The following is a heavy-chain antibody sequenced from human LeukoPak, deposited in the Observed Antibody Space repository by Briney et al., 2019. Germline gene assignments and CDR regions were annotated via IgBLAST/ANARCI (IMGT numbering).Heavy chain of an antibody. J-gene: IGHJ6*02. Sequence: PGGSLRLSCAASGFTFSSYGMHWVRQAPGKGLEWVAVISYDGSNKYYADSVKGRFTISRDNSKNTLYLQMNSLRAEDTAVYYCAKAPRYYYYYGMDVWGQGTTVTVSS. CDR2: ISYDGSNK. CDR3: AKAPRYYYYYGMDV. V-gene: IGHV3-30*18. CDR1: GFTFSSYG.